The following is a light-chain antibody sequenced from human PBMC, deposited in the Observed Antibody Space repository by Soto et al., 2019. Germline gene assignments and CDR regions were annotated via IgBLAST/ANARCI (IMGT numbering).Light chain of an antibody. J-gene: IGLJ1*01. V-gene: IGLV2-14*01. CDR2: EDS. CDR1: SSDAGGYNY. CDR3: SSYTSRSTYV. Sequence: QSALTQPASVSGSPGQSITISCTGTSSDAGGYNYVSWYQQHSGKAPKLMIYEDSNRPSGVSNRFSGSKSGNTSSLTISGHQDEDEADYYCSSYTSRSTYVFGTGTKLTVL.